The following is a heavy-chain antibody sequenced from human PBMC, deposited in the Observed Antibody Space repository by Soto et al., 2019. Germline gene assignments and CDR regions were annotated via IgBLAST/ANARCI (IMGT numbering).Heavy chain of an antibody. V-gene: IGHV3-23*01. J-gene: IGHJ5*02. CDR1: GVTFSAYA. D-gene: IGHD3-10*01. Sequence: PGGSLRLSCAASGVTFSAYAMSWVRQAPGKGLEWVSGISGSGGSIYYADSVKGRFTISRDNSKNTVYLQMNSLRAEDTAVYYCANSVRPLNWFDPWGQGTQVTVSS. CDR3: ANSVRPLNWFDP. CDR2: ISGSGGSI.